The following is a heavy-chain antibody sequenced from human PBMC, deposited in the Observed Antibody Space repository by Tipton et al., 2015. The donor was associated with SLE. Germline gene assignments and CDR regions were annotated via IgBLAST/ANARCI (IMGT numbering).Heavy chain of an antibody. V-gene: IGHV4-59*11. CDR1: GDSISSHY. Sequence: GLVKPSETLSLTCIVSGDSISSHYWSWIRQPPGKGLEWIGYIYDSGSTNYSPSLRSRVTMSMDTSKNQFSLKLTSVTAADTAMYYCARKHTSTWFFDDWGQGTLVTVSS. CDR3: ARKHTSTWFFDD. CDR2: IYDSGST. D-gene: IGHD6-13*01. J-gene: IGHJ4*02.